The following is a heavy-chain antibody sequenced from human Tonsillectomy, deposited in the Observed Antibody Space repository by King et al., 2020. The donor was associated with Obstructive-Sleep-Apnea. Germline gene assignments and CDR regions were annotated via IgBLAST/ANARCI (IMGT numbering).Heavy chain of an antibody. V-gene: IGHV3-15*01. D-gene: IGHD6-19*01. Sequence: VQLVESGGGFIKSGGSLSLSCAASGFIFTKAWMSWVRQAPGKGLEWGGRVKSKIDGGTNDYAAPVKGRFSISRDDSKNTLYLEMNSLKTEDTAVYYCTTAYSAGWCFDYWGQGALVTVSS. CDR3: TTAYSAGWCFDY. J-gene: IGHJ4*02. CDR2: VKSKIDGGTN. CDR1: GFIFTKAW.